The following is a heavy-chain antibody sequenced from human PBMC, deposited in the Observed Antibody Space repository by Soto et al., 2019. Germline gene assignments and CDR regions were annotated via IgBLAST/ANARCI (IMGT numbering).Heavy chain of an antibody. CDR1: GYSFTNYW. J-gene: IGHJ4*02. D-gene: IGHD2-15*01. Sequence: GESLKISCKASGYSFTNYWIGRVRQMPGKGLGWMGIIYPADSDTRYSPSFEGQVTISADNSISTPYLQWSSLQASNTAMYYCASSVVVPSTMNYFDYWGQGSLVTVSS. CDR3: ASSVVVPSTMNYFDY. CDR2: IYPADSDT. V-gene: IGHV5-51*01.